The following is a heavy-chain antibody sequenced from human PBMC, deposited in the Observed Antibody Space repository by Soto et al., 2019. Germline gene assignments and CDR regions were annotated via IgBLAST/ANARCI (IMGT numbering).Heavy chain of an antibody. J-gene: IGHJ5*02. CDR3: ARSIAARLNWFDP. V-gene: IGHV3-23*01. CDR2: ISSNGVST. D-gene: IGHD6-6*01. Sequence: GGSLRLSCAASGFTFSDYAMSWVRQAPGKGLQWVSGISSNGVSTYYADSVKGRFTISRDNSKNTLFLQMNSLRAEDTAVYYCARSIAARLNWFDPWGQGTLVTVSS. CDR1: GFTFSDYA.